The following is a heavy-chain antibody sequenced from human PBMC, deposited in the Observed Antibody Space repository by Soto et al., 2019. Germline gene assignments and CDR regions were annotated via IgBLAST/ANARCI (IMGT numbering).Heavy chain of an antibody. CDR1: GFTFSSYG. V-gene: IGHV3-30*18. D-gene: IGHD2-2*01. Sequence: QVQLVESGGGVVQPGRSLRLSCAASGFTFSSYGMHWVRQAPGKGLEWVAVISYDGSNKYYADSVKGRFTISRDNSKNTLYLQMNSLRAEDTAVYYCAKDGSIVVVPAASWWFDPWGQGTLVTVSS. J-gene: IGHJ5*02. CDR3: AKDGSIVVVPAASWWFDP. CDR2: ISYDGSNK.